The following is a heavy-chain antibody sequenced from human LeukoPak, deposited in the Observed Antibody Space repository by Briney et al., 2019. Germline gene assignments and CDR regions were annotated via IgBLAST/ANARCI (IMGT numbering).Heavy chain of an antibody. CDR2: IYTSGST. J-gene: IGHJ4*02. CDR1: GGSISSYY. CDR3: ARRRDGYTYYFGY. Sequence: SETLSLTCTVSGGSISSYYWSWTRQPPGKGLEWIGYIYTSGSTNYNPSLKSRVTISVDTSKNQFSLKLSSVTAADTAVYYCARRRDGYTYYFGYWGQGTLVTVSS. V-gene: IGHV4-4*09. D-gene: IGHD5-24*01.